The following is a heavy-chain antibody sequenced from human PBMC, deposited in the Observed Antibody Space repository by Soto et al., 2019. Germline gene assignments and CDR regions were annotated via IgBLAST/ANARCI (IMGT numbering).Heavy chain of an antibody. CDR3: VRLRGNGWLDL. CDR2: TYYRSKWSY. J-gene: IGHJ5*02. Sequence: SQTLSLTCVISGDSVSSDRASWKWIRQSPSRGLEWLAKTYYRSKWSYDYAISVRSRIIIIPDTSRNQFSLQLNSVTPEDTAVYYSVRLRGNGWLDLWGQGXQVTVSS. CDR1: GDSVSSDRAS. V-gene: IGHV6-1*01.